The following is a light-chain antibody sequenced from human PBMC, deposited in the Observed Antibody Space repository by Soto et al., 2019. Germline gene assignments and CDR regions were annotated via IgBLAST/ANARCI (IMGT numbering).Light chain of an antibody. V-gene: IGKV2-28*01. CDR3: MQALQTPYT. CDR2: LGS. J-gene: IGKJ2*01. Sequence: EIVMTQSPPSLTVTPGEPASISCRSSQRLLHSNGNTFLDWYVQKPGQSPQLLIYLGSNRASGVPDRVSGSEAGTDFTLKISRVEAEDVGVYYCMQALQTPYTFGQGTKREIK. CDR1: QRLLHSNGNTF.